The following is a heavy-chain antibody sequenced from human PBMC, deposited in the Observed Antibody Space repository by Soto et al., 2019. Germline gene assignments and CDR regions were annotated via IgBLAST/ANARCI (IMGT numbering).Heavy chain of an antibody. CDR1: GGSMTSYY. V-gene: IGHV4-4*07. CDR2: VYSSGGT. Sequence: SETLSLTCTVSGGSMTSYYWTWIRQPAGKGLEWIGRVYSSGGTHYNPSLKSRVTISLDTSKNQFSLRLLSVTDADTAVYFCARGKRFSDWFAPWGQGTLVTFSS. D-gene: IGHD3-3*01. J-gene: IGHJ5*02. CDR3: ARGKRFSDWFAP.